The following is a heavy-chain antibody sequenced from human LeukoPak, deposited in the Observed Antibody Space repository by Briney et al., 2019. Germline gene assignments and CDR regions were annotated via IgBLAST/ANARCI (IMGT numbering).Heavy chain of an antibody. CDR1: GGSISSSSYY. Sequence: PSETLSLTCTVSGGSISSSSYYWGWIRQPPGKGLEWIGSIYYSGSTNYNPSLKSRVTISVDTSKNQFSLKLSSVTAADTAVYYCARVGVRTYYDSSGYLDYWGQGTLVTVSS. CDR2: IYYSGST. D-gene: IGHD3-22*01. V-gene: IGHV4-39*07. CDR3: ARVGVRTYYDSSGYLDY. J-gene: IGHJ4*02.